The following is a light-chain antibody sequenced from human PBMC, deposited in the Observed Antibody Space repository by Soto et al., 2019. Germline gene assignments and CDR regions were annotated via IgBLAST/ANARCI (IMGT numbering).Light chain of an antibody. V-gene: IGLV6-57*01. CDR2: EDN. CDR1: SGSIASNY. CDR3: QSYDSSNQNVV. Sequence: NFMLTQPHSVSVSPGKTVTISCTRSSGSIASNYVQWYQQRPGSSPTTVIYEDNQRPSGVPDRFSGSIDSSSNSASLTISGLKTEDEADYYCQSYDSSNQNVVFGGGTKLTVL. J-gene: IGLJ2*01.